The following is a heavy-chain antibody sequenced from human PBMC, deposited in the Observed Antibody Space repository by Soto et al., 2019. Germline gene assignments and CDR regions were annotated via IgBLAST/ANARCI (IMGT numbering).Heavy chain of an antibody. CDR3: AREVNSSPARGPNWFDP. CDR1: GDSINNSHW. J-gene: IGHJ5*02. D-gene: IGHD6-13*01. CDR2: TYHSGTT. Sequence: QVQLQESGPGLMQPSGTLSLTCAVSGDSINNSHWWSWVRQTPGKGLEWIGETYHSGTTNYNPSLKTRLNISIDKSKNQFSLKMNSVTAADTAVYYCAREVNSSPARGPNWFDPWGQGALVTVSS. V-gene: IGHV4-4*02.